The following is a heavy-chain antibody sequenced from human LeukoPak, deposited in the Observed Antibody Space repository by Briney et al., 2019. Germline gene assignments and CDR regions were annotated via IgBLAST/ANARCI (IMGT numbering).Heavy chain of an antibody. V-gene: IGHV3-74*01. Sequence: PGGSLRLSCAASGFTFSSYWMHWVRQTPGKGLVGVSRINSDGSSTVSADSVKGRFTISRDNAMNTLYLQMNSLRAENTAVYYCARDLRSPSDTNTAIDYWGPGTLVTVSS. CDR1: GFTFSSYW. CDR3: ARDLRSPSDTNTAIDY. CDR2: INSDGSST. J-gene: IGHJ4*02.